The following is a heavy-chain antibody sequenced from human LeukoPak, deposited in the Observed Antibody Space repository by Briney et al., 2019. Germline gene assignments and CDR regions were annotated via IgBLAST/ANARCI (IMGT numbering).Heavy chain of an antibody. V-gene: IGHV1-69*13. D-gene: IGHD3-22*01. CDR3: ARPTLYSSGYYNTGGYYFDY. CDR1: GYTFTSYD. J-gene: IGHJ4*02. Sequence: ASVKVSCKASGYTFTSYDINWVRQAPGQGLEWMGGIIPIFGTANYAQKFQGRVTITADESTSTAYMELSSLRSEDTAVYYCARPTLYSSGYYNTGGYYFDYWGQGTLVTVSS. CDR2: IIPIFGTA.